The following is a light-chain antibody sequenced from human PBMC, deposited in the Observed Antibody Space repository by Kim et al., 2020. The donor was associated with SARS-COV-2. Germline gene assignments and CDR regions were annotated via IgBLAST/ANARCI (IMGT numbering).Light chain of an antibody. CDR1: QGITND. Sequence: IQLAQSPSSLSASVGDRVTITCRASQGITNDLGWYQQKAGKAPKLLIYAASNLQSGVPSRFSGSGSGTHFTLTIDSLQPEDFATYYCLQNYNYPPTFGQGTKLEI. J-gene: IGKJ2*01. V-gene: IGKV1-6*01. CDR2: AAS. CDR3: LQNYNYPPT.